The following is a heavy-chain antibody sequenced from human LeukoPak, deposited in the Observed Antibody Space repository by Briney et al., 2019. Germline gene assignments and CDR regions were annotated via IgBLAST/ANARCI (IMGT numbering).Heavy chain of an antibody. J-gene: IGHJ4*02. CDR3: AKDRRRFWSGYLDY. Sequence: GGSLRLSCAASGFSLSNYAMSRVRQAPGKGLEWVSGISDSGGTTYYADSVKGRFTISRDNSKNTLYLQMNSLTAEDTAVYYCAKDRRRFWSGYLDYWGQGALVTVSS. V-gene: IGHV3-23*01. D-gene: IGHD3-3*01. CDR1: GFSLSNYA. CDR2: ISDSGGTT.